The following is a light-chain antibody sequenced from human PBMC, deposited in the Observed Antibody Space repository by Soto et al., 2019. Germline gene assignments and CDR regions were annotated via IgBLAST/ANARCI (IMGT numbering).Light chain of an antibody. CDR2: GAS. Sequence: TQSPSTLSATAGDRVTITCRASQSLSNNIYLAWYQQKPGQAPRLLIYGASSRATGIPNRFSGSGSGTDFTLTISRLEPEDFAVYYCQQYGNSPQTFGQGTRWIS. CDR1: QSLSNNIY. V-gene: IGKV3-20*01. J-gene: IGKJ1*01. CDR3: QQYGNSPQT.